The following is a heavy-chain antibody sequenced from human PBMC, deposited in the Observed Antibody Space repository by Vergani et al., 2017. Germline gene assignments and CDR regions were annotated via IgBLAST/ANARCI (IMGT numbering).Heavy chain of an antibody. CDR3: AKHFRGWGIDY. CDR2: IQFDGSNQ. D-gene: IGHD3-16*01. CDR1: GFTLSNYD. J-gene: IGHJ4*02. V-gene: IGHV3-30*02. Sequence: QVQLVESGGGVVQRGGSLRLSCATSGFTLSNYDMQWIRQGPGKGLEFVAFIQFDGSNQYYADPVKGRFTLSRDFSKSTLYLQMNSLRTDDTATYYCAKHFRGWGIDYWGQGTQVIVSS.